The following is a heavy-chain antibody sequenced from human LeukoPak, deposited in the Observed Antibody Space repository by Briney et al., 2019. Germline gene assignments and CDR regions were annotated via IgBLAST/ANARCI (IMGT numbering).Heavy chain of an antibody. D-gene: IGHD3-22*01. CDR2: IGTYGGDT. CDR3: ARDLWNFYDDSGYNRDFDS. J-gene: IGHJ5*01. Sequence: ASVKVSCKATSRISWVRQAPGQGLEWMGWIGTYGGDTYYAQKFQGRITVTADTSTSTIYMELRNLRSDDTAVYYCARDLWNFYDDSGYNRDFDSWGQGTLVTVSS. CDR1: TSR. V-gene: IGHV1-18*01.